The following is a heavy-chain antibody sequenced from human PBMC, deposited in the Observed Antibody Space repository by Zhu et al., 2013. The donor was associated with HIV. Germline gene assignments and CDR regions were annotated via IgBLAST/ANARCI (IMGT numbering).Heavy chain of an antibody. V-gene: IGHV1-46*01. D-gene: IGHD2-15*01. CDR3: ARGGGHVVVAVGTFDV. CDR1: GNTFTTYD. J-gene: IGHJ3*01. Sequence: QVQLVQSGAEVKKPGASVKVSCKASGNTFTTYDVNWVRQAPGQGLEWMGIINPSGGSTSYAQKFQGRVTMTRDTSTSTVYMELSSLRSEDTAVYYCARGGGHVVVAVGTFDVWGQGTSVTVSP. CDR2: INPSGGST.